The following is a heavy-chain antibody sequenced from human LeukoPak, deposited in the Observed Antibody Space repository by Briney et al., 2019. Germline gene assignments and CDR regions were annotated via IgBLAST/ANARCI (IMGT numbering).Heavy chain of an antibody. CDR1: GGSIRSSNYN. D-gene: IGHD1-26*01. CDR2: IHYTGST. V-gene: IGHV4-39*07. J-gene: IGHJ6*03. Sequence: NPSETLSLTCTGSGGSIRSSNYNWGWIRQPPGKGLEWIGSIHYTGSTYHNPSLKSRVTISVDTSKNKFSLKLSSVTAADTALYYCARTGGSFYFYYYMDVWGKGTTVTVSS. CDR3: ARTGGSFYFYYYMDV.